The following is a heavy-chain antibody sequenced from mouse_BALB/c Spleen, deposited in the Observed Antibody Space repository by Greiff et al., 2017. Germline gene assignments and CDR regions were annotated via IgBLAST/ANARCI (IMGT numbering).Heavy chain of an antibody. CDR2: ILPGSGST. V-gene: IGHV1-9*01. CDR1: GYTFSSYW. Sequence: QVQLKQSGAELMKPGASVKISCKATGYTFSSYWIEWVKQRPGHGLEWIGEILPGSGSTNYNEKFKGKATFTADTSSNTAYMQLSSLTSEDSAVYYCAKGYYGSSWYFDVWGAGTTVTVSS. D-gene: IGHD1-1*01. CDR3: AKGYYGSSWYFDV. J-gene: IGHJ1*01.